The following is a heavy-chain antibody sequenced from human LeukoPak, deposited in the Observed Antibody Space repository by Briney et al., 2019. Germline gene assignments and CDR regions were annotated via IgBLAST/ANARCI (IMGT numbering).Heavy chain of an antibody. Sequence: KSSETLSLTCTVSGGSISSYYWSWIRQPPGKGLEWIGYIYYSGSTNYNPSLKSRVTISVDTSKNQFPLKLSSVTAADTAVYYCASIDYDSSGYYFDYWGQGTLVTVSS. J-gene: IGHJ4*02. CDR3: ASIDYDSSGYYFDY. D-gene: IGHD3-22*01. CDR2: IYYSGST. CDR1: GGSISSYY. V-gene: IGHV4-59*01.